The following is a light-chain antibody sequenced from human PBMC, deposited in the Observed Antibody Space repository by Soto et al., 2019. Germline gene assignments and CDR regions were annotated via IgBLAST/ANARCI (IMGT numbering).Light chain of an antibody. Sequence: QSALTQPASVSGSPGQSITISCTGASSDVGSYNLVSWYQQHPGKAPKFMIYDDNRRPSGISNRFSGSKSGHTASLTISGLQSEDEADYFCTSYTSSSTLDVFGTGTKLTVL. CDR1: SSDVGSYNL. CDR2: DDN. J-gene: IGLJ1*01. V-gene: IGLV2-14*02. CDR3: TSYTSSSTLDV.